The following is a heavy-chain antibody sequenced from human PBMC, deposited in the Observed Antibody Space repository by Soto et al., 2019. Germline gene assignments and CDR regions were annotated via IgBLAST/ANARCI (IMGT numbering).Heavy chain of an antibody. CDR1: GGSISSGGYY. J-gene: IGHJ5*02. D-gene: IGHD6-13*01. CDR3: ARGVGIAAAAPEWWFDP. Sequence: QVQLQESGPGLVKPSQTLSLTCTVSGGSISSGGYYWSWIRQHPGKGLEWIGYIYYSGSTYYNPSLKSRVTISVDTSKHQFSLKLSSVTAADTAGYDCARGVGIAAAAPEWWFDPWGQGTLVTVSS. CDR2: IYYSGST. V-gene: IGHV4-31*03.